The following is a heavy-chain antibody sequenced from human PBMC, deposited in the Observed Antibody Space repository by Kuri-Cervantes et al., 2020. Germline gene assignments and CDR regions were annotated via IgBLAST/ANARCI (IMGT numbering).Heavy chain of an antibody. Sequence: ASVKVSCKASGYTFTSYGISWVRQAPGQGLEWMGWISAYNGNTNYAQKLQGRVTMTTDTSTSTAHMELRSLRSDDTAVYYCARVQRGSGWYYFDYWGQGTLVTVSS. CDR1: GYTFTSYG. D-gene: IGHD6-19*01. J-gene: IGHJ4*02. CDR3: ARVQRGSGWYYFDY. V-gene: IGHV1-18*01. CDR2: ISAYNGNT.